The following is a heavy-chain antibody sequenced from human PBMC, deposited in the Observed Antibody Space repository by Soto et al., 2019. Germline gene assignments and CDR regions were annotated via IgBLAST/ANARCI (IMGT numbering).Heavy chain of an antibody. CDR3: ARGGDPDY. J-gene: IGHJ4*02. D-gene: IGHD2-21*02. CDR2: LQTDGSHP. Sequence: PGGSLRLSCVASGFTFDYYLMHWVRQAPGEGLMWVSRLQTDGSHPDYADSVKGRFTISRDNAKNTLYLQMNNLRAEDTAVYYCARGGDPDYWGQGTLVTVSS. CDR1: GFTFDYYL. V-gene: IGHV3-74*01.